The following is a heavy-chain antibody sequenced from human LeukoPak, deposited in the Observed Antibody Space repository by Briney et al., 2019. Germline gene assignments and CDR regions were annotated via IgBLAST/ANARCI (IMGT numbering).Heavy chain of an antibody. J-gene: IGHJ6*03. CDR2: IIPIFGTA. CDR1: GGTFSSYA. CDR3: AICGVVISPDYYYYYYMDV. Sequence: SVKVSCKASGGTFSSYAISWVRQAPGQGLEWMGGIIPIFGTANYAQKFQGRVTITADESTSTAYMELSSLRSEDTAVYYCAICGVVISPDYYYYYYMDVWGKGTTVTVSS. D-gene: IGHD3-3*01. V-gene: IGHV1-69*13.